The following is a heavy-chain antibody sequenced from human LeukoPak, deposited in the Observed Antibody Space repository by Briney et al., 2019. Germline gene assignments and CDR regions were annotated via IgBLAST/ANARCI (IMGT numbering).Heavy chain of an antibody. CDR1: GFTFSDHI. CDR3: ARDSSGSPGY. V-gene: IGHV3-48*01. Sequence: GGSLRLSCAASGFTFSDHIMNWVRQLPGKRLEWVAYVSGSGSTVYYADSVKGRFTISRDNGKSSLYLQMNSLRAEDTAVYYCARDSSGSPGYWGQGTLVTVSS. D-gene: IGHD1-26*01. J-gene: IGHJ4*02. CDR2: VSGSGSTV.